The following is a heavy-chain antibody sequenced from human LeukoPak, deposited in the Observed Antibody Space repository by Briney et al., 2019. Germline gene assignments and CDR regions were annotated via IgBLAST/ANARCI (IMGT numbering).Heavy chain of an antibody. J-gene: IGHJ3*02. D-gene: IGHD2-15*01. CDR1: GGSISSYY. CDR3: ARLVVVSAFDI. CDR2: IYYSGGT. Sequence: SETLSLTCTVSGGSISSYYWTWIRQPPGKGLEWIGYIYYSGGTNYNPSLKSRVTISVDTSKNQFSLKLSSVTAADTAVYYCARLVVVSAFDIWGQGTMVTVSS. V-gene: IGHV4-59*08.